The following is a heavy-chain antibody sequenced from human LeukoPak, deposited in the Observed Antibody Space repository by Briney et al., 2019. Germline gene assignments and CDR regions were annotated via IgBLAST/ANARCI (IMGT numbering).Heavy chain of an antibody. J-gene: IGHJ4*02. CDR2: ISAYNGNT. D-gene: IGHD3-22*01. CDR1: GYTFSDYG. V-gene: IGHV1-18*01. CDR3: ARGPLFSYDSSILFFDS. Sequence: ASVKVSCKASGYTFSDYGVSRVRQAPGQGLEWMGRISAYNGNTNYLQKFQGRVTMTTDTSTATAYMELRSLRPSDTAVYFCARGPLFSYDSSILFFDSGGGAPLV.